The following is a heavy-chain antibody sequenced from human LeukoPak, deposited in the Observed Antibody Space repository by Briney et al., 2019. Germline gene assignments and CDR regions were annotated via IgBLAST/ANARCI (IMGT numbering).Heavy chain of an antibody. CDR2: IHPGDSDT. CDR1: GYSFTSYW. D-gene: IGHD6-13*01. J-gene: IGHJ4*02. Sequence: GESLQISCKGSGYSFTSYWIGWVRQMPGKGLEWMGIIHPGDSDTRYSPSFQGQVTISADKSISTAYLQWSSLKASDTAMYYCARTTGYKTGYSSSWYYFDYWGQGTLVTVSS. V-gene: IGHV5-51*01. CDR3: ARTTGYKTGYSSSWYYFDY.